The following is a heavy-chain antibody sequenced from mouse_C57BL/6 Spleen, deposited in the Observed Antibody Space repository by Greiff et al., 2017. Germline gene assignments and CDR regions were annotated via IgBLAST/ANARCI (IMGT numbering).Heavy chain of an antibody. V-gene: IGHV7-3*01. D-gene: IGHD1-1*01. CDR3: TREGRFITTCWCFDV. CDR2: IRNRANGFTT. J-gene: IGHJ1*03. Sequence: EVKFVESGGGLVQPGGSLSLSCAASGFTFTDYYMSWVRQPPGKALEWLGFIRNRANGFTTEYSVSVKGRFTISRDNSQSILYLQMSTLKAEDSATYYCTREGRFITTCWCFDVWGTGTTVTVSS. CDR1: GFTFTDYY.